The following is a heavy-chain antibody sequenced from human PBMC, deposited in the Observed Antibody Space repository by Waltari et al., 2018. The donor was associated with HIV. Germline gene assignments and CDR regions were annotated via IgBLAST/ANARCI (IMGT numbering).Heavy chain of an antibody. V-gene: IGHV4-39*01. Sequence: QLQLQESGPGLAKPSEPPSLTCTVSGGSISSSRYYWGWYRPPPGKGLEWIGSISYSVSTYYTPSLKSRVTISVDTSKNQFSLKLSSVTAADTAVYYCARPIVVGALGYGMDVWGQGTTVTVSS. D-gene: IGHD2-2*01. J-gene: IGHJ6*02. CDR2: ISYSVST. CDR1: GGSISSSRYY. CDR3: ARPIVVGALGYGMDV.